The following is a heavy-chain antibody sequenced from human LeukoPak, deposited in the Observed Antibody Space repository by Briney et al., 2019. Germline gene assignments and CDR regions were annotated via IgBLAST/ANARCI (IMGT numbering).Heavy chain of an antibody. CDR1: GFTFSSYW. J-gene: IGHJ3*02. D-gene: IGHD3-22*01. CDR3: AKNYDSSGYYESVDAFDI. Sequence: GGSLRLSCAASGFTFSSYWMSWVRQAPGKGLEWVANIKQDGSEKYYVDSVEGRFTISRDNAKNSLYLQMNSLRAEDTAVYYCAKNYDSSGYYESVDAFDIWGQGTMVTVSS. CDR2: IKQDGSEK. V-gene: IGHV3-7*01.